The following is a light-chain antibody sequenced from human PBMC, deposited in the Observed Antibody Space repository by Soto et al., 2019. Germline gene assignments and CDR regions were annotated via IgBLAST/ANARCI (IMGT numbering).Light chain of an antibody. J-gene: IGLJ3*02. CDR1: SSNIGSNT. V-gene: IGLV1-44*01. CDR2: INN. Sequence: QSVLTQPPSASGTPGQRVTISCSGSSSNIGSNTVNWYQQLPGPAPKLLIYINNQRPSGVPDRFSGYKSGTSASLAISGLQSVDEADYYCATWDDSLNGRVFGGGTKLTVL. CDR3: ATWDDSLNGRV.